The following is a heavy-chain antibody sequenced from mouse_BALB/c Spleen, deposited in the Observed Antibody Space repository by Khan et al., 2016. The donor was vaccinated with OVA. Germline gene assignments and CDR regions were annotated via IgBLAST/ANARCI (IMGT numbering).Heavy chain of an antibody. D-gene: IGHD2-14*01. V-gene: IGHV1-4*01. CDR2: INPNNGYT. Sequence: QVQLKQSGAELARPGASVKMSCKTSGYTFSSYTIHWIKLRPGQGLEWIGYINPNNGYTNYNQKFKDKATLTADKSSTTVYMQLSSLTSDDSAMYNCLRDEAYDRNDGWFAYWGKGTLVTVSA. CDR1: GYTFSSYT. CDR3: LRDEAYDRNDGWFAY. J-gene: IGHJ3*01.